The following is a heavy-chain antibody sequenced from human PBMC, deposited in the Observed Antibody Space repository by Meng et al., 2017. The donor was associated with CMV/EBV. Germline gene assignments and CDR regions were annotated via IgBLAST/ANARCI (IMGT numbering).Heavy chain of an antibody. CDR3: ARSRIAAAGTRRTYYYYGMDV. D-gene: IGHD6-13*01. Sequence: SGPTLVKPTQTLTLTCPFSGFSLSPSGIRVSWIRQPPGKSLEWLARIDWDDDKFYSTSLKTRLTISKDTSKNQVVLTMTNMDPVDTATYYCARSRIAAAGTRRTYYYYGMDVWGQGTTVTVSS. CDR2: IDWDDDK. J-gene: IGHJ6*02. V-gene: IGHV2-70D*14. CDR1: GFSLSPSGIR.